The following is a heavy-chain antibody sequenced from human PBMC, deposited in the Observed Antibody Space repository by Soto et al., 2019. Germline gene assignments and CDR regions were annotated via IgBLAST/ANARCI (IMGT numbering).Heavy chain of an antibody. CDR2: INPSGGST. J-gene: IGHJ5*02. CDR3: ARDRVKIGYCSSTSCIPSNWFDP. Sequence: GASVKVSCKASGYTFTSYYMHWVRQAPGQGLEWMGIINPSGGSTSYAQKFQGRVTMTRDTSTSTVYMELSSLRSEDTAVYYCARDRVKIGYCSSTSCIPSNWFDPWGQGTLVTVSS. D-gene: IGHD2-2*03. V-gene: IGHV1-46*01. CDR1: GYTFTSYY.